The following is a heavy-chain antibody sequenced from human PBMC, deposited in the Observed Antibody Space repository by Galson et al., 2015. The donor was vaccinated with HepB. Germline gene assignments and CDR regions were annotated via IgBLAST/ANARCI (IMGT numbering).Heavy chain of an antibody. CDR1: GYTFTSYA. Sequence: SVKVSCKASGYTFTSYAMHWVRQAPGQRLEWMGWINAGNGNTKYSQKFQGRVTITRDTSASTAYMELSSLRSEDTAVCYCARGGGSGSTDYYYYMDVWGKGTTVTVSS. CDR2: INAGNGNT. D-gene: IGHD3-10*01. CDR3: ARGGGSGSTDYYYYMDV. J-gene: IGHJ6*03. V-gene: IGHV1-3*01.